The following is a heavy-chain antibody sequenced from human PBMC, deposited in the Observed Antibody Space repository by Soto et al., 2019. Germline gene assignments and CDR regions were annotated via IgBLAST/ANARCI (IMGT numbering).Heavy chain of an antibody. CDR3: ARADYGDCAGND. J-gene: IGHJ4*02. Sequence: SETLSLTCTVSGGSISSYYWSWIPQPPGKGLEWIGYIYYSGSTNYNPSLKSRVTISVDTSKNQFSLKLSSVTAADTAVYYCARADYGDCAGNDWGQGTLVSVPS. CDR1: GGSISSYY. V-gene: IGHV4-59*01. CDR2: IYYSGST. D-gene: IGHD4-17*01.